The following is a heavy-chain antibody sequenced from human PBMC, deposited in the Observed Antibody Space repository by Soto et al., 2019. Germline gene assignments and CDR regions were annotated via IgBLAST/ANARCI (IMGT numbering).Heavy chain of an antibody. CDR2: IIPIFGTA. V-gene: IGHV1-69*13. Sequence: SVKVSCKASGGTFSSYAISWVRQAPGQGLEWMGGIIPIFGTANYAQKFQGRVTITADESTSTAYMELSSLRSEDTAVYYCAIVMYCSSTSCYAYDYWGQGTLVTVSS. J-gene: IGHJ4*02. CDR1: GGTFSSYA. D-gene: IGHD2-2*01. CDR3: AIVMYCSSTSCYAYDY.